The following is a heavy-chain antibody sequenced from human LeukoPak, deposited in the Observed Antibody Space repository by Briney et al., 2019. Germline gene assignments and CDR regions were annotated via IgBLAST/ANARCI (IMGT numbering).Heavy chain of an antibody. D-gene: IGHD1-26*01. CDR2: INPNSGGT. J-gene: IGHJ5*02. CDR1: GYTFTGYY. V-gene: IGHV1-2*02. Sequence: ASVKVSCKASGYTFTGYYMHWVRQAPGQGLEWMGWINPNSGGTNYAQKFQGRVTMTRDTSISTAYMELSRLRSDDTAVYYCAREMIPSGNYPYNWFDPWGQGTLVTVSS. CDR3: AREMIPSGNYPYNWFDP.